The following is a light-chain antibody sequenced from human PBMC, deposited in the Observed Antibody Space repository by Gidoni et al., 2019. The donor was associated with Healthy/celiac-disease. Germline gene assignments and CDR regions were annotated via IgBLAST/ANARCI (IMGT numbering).Light chain of an antibody. Sequence: DIQRIPSPSTLYASVGDRVTITCRASKSISSWLAWYQQKPGKAPKLLIYKASSLESGVPSRFSGSGSGTEFTLPIRSLQPDDFATYYCQQYNSYSATFGQXTKVEIK. CDR1: KSISSW. CDR3: QQYNSYSAT. V-gene: IGKV1-5*03. CDR2: KAS. J-gene: IGKJ1*01.